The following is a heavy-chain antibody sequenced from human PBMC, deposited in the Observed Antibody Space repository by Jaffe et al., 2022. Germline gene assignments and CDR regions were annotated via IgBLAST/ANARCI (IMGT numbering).Heavy chain of an antibody. CDR2: IYHSGST. CDR3: ARDGRRALDY. Sequence: QVQLQESGPGLVKPSETLSLTCAVSGYSISSGYYWGWIRQPPGKGLEWIGSIYHSGSTYYNPSLKSRVTISVDTSKNQFSLKLSSVTAADTAVYYCARDGRRALDYWGQGTLVTVSS. J-gene: IGHJ4*02. V-gene: IGHV4-38-2*02. CDR1: GYSISSGYY.